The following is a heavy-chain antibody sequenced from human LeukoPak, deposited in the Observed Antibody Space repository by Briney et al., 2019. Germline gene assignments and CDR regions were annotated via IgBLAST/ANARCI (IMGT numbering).Heavy chain of an antibody. CDR3: AKRVYGSGSYSAVDC. Sequence: GGSLRLSCAASGLTFSSYGMSWVRQAPGKGLEWVSGISGSGGSTYYADSVKGRFTIPRDNSKNTLYLQMNNLRAEDTAVYYCAKRVYGSGSYSAVDCWGQGTLVTVSS. CDR1: GLTFSSYG. V-gene: IGHV3-23*01. CDR2: ISGSGGST. J-gene: IGHJ4*02. D-gene: IGHD3-10*01.